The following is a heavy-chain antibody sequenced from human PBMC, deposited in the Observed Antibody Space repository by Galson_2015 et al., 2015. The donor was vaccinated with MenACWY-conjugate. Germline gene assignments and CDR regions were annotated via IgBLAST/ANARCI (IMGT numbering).Heavy chain of an antibody. CDR1: GYSFTNYW. Sequence: QSGAEVKKPGESLKISCKASGYSFTNYWIGWVRQLPGKGLEWMGIIYPGDFDTRYSPSFQGQVTISADKSSNTAFLQWSSLKASDTAIYYCTRRPYCSGDACRRIREAWFDPWGQGTLVTVSS. V-gene: IGHV5-51*01. D-gene: IGHD2-21*02. CDR3: TRRPYCSGDACRRIREAWFDP. J-gene: IGHJ5*02. CDR2: IYPGDFDT.